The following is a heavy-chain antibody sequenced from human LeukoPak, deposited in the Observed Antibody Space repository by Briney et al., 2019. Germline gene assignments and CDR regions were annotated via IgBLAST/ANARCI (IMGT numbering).Heavy chain of an antibody. J-gene: IGHJ4*02. D-gene: IGHD4-17*01. CDR3: ARPRGIYGDFLVY. Sequence: PRGSLRLSCAASGFTFSSYAMHWVRQAPGKGLEWVAVISYDGSNKYYADSVKGRFTISRDNSKNTLYLQMNSLRAEDTAVYYCARPRGIYGDFLVYWGQGTLVTVSS. CDR1: GFTFSSYA. CDR2: ISYDGSNK. V-gene: IGHV3-30-3*01.